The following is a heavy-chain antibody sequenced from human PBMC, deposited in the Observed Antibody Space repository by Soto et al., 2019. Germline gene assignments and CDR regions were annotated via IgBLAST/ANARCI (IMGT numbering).Heavy chain of an antibody. CDR1: GNTFTSYD. V-gene: IGHV1-8*01. Sequence: QVQLGQSGAEVKKPGASVKVSCQASGNTFTSYDINWVRQATGHGLEWMGWINPNSGNIGYAQKFQGRVTMTRANAIRTAYMEVSRLSSADTAVYYCASGRASGSYYLLDYWGQGTFVTVSS. CDR2: INPNSGNI. D-gene: IGHD3-10*01. CDR3: ASGRASGSYYLLDY. J-gene: IGHJ4*02.